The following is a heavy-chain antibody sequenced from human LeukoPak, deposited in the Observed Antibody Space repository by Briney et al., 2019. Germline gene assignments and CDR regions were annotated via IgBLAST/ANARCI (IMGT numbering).Heavy chain of an antibody. J-gene: IGHJ4*02. D-gene: IGHD2-2*01. V-gene: IGHV3-23*01. CDR2: IGGSGGST. CDR3: AKDRWVVPAAMPELDY. Sequence: GGSLRLSCAASGFTFSSYAMSWVRQAPGKGLEWVSAIGGSGGSTYYADSVKGRFTISRDNSKNTLYLQMNSLRAEDTAVYYCAKDRWVVPAAMPELDYWGQGTLVTVSS. CDR1: GFTFSSYA.